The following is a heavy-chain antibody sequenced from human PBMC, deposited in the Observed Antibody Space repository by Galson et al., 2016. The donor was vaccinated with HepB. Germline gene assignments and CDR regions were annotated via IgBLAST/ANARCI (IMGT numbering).Heavy chain of an antibody. CDR1: GFTFSDYY. CDR2: IGSSGSI. CDR3: VHGDYPY. D-gene: IGHD4-17*01. Sequence: SLRLSCAASGFTFSDYYMSWIRQAPEKGLELVSHIGSSGSIYYTDSVKGRFTTSRDNAKNSLYLQRNSLRADDTAVYYCVHGDYPYWGQETLVTVSS. V-gene: IGHV3-11*01. J-gene: IGHJ4*02.